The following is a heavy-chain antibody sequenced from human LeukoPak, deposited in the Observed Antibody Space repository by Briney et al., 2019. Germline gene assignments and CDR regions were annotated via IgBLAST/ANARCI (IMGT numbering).Heavy chain of an antibody. CDR3: ARQHTVTTMGDWFDP. CDR2: INAGNGNT. J-gene: IGHJ5*02. Sequence: ASVKVSCKASGYTFTSYDINWVRQATGQGLEWMGWINAGNGNTKYSQKFQGRVTITRDTSASTAYMELRSLKSDDTAVYYCARQHTVTTMGDWFDPWGQGTLVTVSS. CDR1: GYTFTSYD. D-gene: IGHD4-17*01. V-gene: IGHV1-3*01.